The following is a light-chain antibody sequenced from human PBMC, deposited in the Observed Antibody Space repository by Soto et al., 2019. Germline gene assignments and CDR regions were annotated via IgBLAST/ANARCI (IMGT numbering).Light chain of an antibody. Sequence: DIVMTQSPDSLAVSLGERATINCKSSQSVLYSSNNKNYLAWYQQKPGQPPKLLIYLASTRESGVPDRFSGSGSGTDSTLTISSLQAEDVAVYYCQQYYSTPLTFGGGTKVEIK. CDR2: LAS. CDR3: QQYYSTPLT. CDR1: QSVLYSSNNKNY. V-gene: IGKV4-1*01. J-gene: IGKJ4*01.